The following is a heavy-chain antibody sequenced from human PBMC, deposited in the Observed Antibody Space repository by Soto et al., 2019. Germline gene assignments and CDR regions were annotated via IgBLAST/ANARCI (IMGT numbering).Heavy chain of an antibody. CDR1: GFTFSSYA. Sequence: QVQLVESGGGVVQPGRSLRLSCAASGFTFSSYAMHWVRQAPGKGLEWVAVISYDGSNKYYADSVKGRFTISRDNSKNQLYLQKDSPRAEDTAGYLWGKGGWGNKVNLGGPMDGWGPGTKVPVSS. J-gene: IGHJ6*02. V-gene: IGHV3-30-3*01. CDR2: ISYDGSNK. D-gene: IGHD6-19*01. CDR3: GKGGWGNKVNLGGPMDG.